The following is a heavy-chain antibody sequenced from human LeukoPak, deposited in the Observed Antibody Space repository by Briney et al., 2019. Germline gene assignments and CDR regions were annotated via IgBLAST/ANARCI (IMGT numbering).Heavy chain of an antibody. D-gene: IGHD5-12*01. V-gene: IGHV4-59*01. CDR1: GGSISSYY. CDR3: AAGYSGYDAVDY. Sequence: SETLSLTCTVSGGSISSYYWSWIRQPPGKGLEWIGYIYYSGSTNYNPSLKSRVTISVDTSKNQFSLKLSSVTAADTAVYHCAAGYSGYDAVDYWGQGTLVTVSS. CDR2: IYYSGST. J-gene: IGHJ4*02.